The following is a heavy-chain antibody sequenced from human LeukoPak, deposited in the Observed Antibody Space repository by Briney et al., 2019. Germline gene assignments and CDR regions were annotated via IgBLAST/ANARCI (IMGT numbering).Heavy chain of an antibody. Sequence: PSETLSLTCAVYGGSFSGYYWSWVRQTPGKGLEWVGEINHSGRTNYNPSLKSRVTISADMSKNQFSLRLTSVTAADTAVYYCARAIKAVLIVYHYYYMDVWGKGTTVTVSS. CDR1: GGSFSGYY. CDR3: ARAIKAVLIVYHYYYMDV. J-gene: IGHJ6*03. CDR2: INHSGRT. V-gene: IGHV4-34*01. D-gene: IGHD3-16*02.